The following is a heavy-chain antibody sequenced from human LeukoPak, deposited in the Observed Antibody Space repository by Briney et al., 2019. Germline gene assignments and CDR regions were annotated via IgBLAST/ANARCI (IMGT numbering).Heavy chain of an antibody. CDR1: GYTFTGYY. Sequence: ASVKVSCKASGYTFTGYYMHWVRQAPGQGPEWMGWISADNGNTNYAQKFQGRVTITTDESTSTAYMELSSLRSEDTAVYYCASSEGHYYDSRAFDYWGQGTLVTVSS. CDR2: ISADNGNT. CDR3: ASSEGHYYDSRAFDY. D-gene: IGHD3-22*01. V-gene: IGHV1-18*04. J-gene: IGHJ4*02.